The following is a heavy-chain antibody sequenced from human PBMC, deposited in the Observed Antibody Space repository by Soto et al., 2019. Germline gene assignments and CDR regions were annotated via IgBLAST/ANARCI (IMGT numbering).Heavy chain of an antibody. CDR2: IDPDGINT. J-gene: IGHJ4*02. Sequence: GGSLRLSCAASGFTFKYYWMHWVRQSPGKGLVWVSRIDPDGINTSYTDSVTGRFTISRDNAKSTLHLQMNSLRAEDTAVYFCARDRVALVQSPDPFDYWGQGTLVTVSS. V-gene: IGHV3-74*01. D-gene: IGHD3-9*01. CDR3: ARDRVALVQSPDPFDY. CDR1: GFTFKYYW.